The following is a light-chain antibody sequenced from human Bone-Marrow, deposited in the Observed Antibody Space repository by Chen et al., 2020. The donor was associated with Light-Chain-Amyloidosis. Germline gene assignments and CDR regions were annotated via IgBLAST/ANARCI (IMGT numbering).Light chain of an antibody. Sequence: SYLLTQPPSVSVAPGQTATFARGGTKLGSTSVHWYQQMPGQAPLLVAYDDSDPPSGLPGRWSGSNSATTATLTISRVEAGDEADYYCRVSDRGSDRPVFGGGTKLTVL. CDR2: DDS. CDR3: RVSDRGSDRPV. CDR1: KLGSTS. V-gene: IGLV3-21*02. J-gene: IGLJ3*02.